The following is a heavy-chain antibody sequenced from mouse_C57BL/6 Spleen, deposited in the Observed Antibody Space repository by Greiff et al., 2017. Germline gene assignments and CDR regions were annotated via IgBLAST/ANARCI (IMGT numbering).Heavy chain of an antibody. CDR3: TRLGWDHY. CDR1: GYTFTDYE. CDR2: IDPETGGT. D-gene: IGHD4-1*01. J-gene: IGHJ2*01. V-gene: IGHV1-15*01. Sequence: VKLVESGAELVRPGASVTLSCKASGYTFTDYEMHWVKQTPVHGLEWIGAIDPETGGTAYNQKFKGKAILTADKSSSTAYMELRSLTSEDSAVYYCTRLGWDHYWGQGTTLTVSS.